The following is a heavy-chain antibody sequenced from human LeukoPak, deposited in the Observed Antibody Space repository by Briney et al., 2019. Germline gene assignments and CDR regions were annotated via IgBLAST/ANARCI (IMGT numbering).Heavy chain of an antibody. V-gene: IGHV2-5*02. D-gene: IGHD2-2*01. Sequence: SGPTLVKPTQTLTLTCTFSGFSLSTSGVGVGWIRQPPGKALEWLALIYWDDDKRYSPSLKSRLTITKDASKNQVVLTMTNMDPVDTATYYCARYQLLEEYYYYYMDVWGKGTTVTVSS. CDR1: GFSLSTSGVG. CDR3: ARYQLLEEYYYYYMDV. CDR2: IYWDDDK. J-gene: IGHJ6*03.